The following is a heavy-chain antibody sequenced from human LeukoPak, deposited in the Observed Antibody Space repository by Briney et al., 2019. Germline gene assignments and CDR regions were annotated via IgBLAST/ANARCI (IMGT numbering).Heavy chain of an antibody. V-gene: IGHV4-61*09. CDR2: IYTSGST. Sequence: SETLSLTCTVSGGSISSGSYYWSWIRQPAGKGLEWIGHIYTSGSTSYNPSLQSRVTISVDTSNHEFSLKLTSVTAADTAVYYCARAGGSVGWYGTIDYWGQGTLVTVSS. CDR3: ARAGGSVGWYGTIDY. D-gene: IGHD6-19*01. J-gene: IGHJ4*02. CDR1: GGSISSGSYY.